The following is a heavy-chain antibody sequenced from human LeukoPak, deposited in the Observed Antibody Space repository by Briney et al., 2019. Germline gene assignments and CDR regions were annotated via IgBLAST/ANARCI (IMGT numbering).Heavy chain of an antibody. V-gene: IGHV3-53*01. CDR2: IYSGGST. CDR3: ARSIGGVGY. CDR1: GFTVSSNY. Sequence: PGGSLRLSCVVSGFTVSSNYMSWVRQPRGKGLEWVSVIYSGGSTYYADSVKGRFAISRDNSKNTLYLQMNSLRAEDTAVYYCARSIGGVGYWGRGTLVTVSS. D-gene: IGHD3-16*01. J-gene: IGHJ4*02.